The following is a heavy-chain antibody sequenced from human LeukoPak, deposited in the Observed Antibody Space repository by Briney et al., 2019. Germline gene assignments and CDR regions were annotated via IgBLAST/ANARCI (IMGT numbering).Heavy chain of an antibody. D-gene: IGHD3-9*01. CDR1: GGSISSFF. CDR3: ARLAPGNYDILTGDPKVVFDY. V-gene: IGHV4-59*01. Sequence: SETLSLTCTVSGGSISSFFWSWIRQPPGKGLEWIGYVHPSGSTKYNLSLKSRLIIRVDMSKYQFSLKLRSVGVANTAVYYCARLAPGNYDILTGDPKVVFDYWGQGALVTVSS. J-gene: IGHJ4*02. CDR2: VHPSGST.